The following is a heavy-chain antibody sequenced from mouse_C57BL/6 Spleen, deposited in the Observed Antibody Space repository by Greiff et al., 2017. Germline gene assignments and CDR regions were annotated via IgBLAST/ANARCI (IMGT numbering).Heavy chain of an antibody. Sequence: QVQLQQPGAELVKPGASVKMSCKASGYTFTSYWITWVKQRPGQGLEWIGDIYPGSGSTNYNEKFKSKATLTVDTSSSTAYMQLSSLTSEDSAVYYCARRGDDYDVDYFDYWGQGTTLTVSS. CDR3: ARRGDDYDVDYFDY. V-gene: IGHV1-55*01. J-gene: IGHJ2*01. CDR2: IYPGSGST. D-gene: IGHD2-4*01. CDR1: GYTFTSYW.